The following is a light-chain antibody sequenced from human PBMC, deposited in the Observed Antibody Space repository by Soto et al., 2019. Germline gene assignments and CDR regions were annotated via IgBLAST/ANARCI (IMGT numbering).Light chain of an antibody. CDR1: DSNIGRNV. Sequence: QSVLTQPPSASGTPGQRVTISCSGSDSNIGRNVVYWYQQLPGTAHKLLGYRSDQRPSGVPDRFSGSKSDTSASLAISGLRPEDEADYSCAAWDELLSGHYVFGTVTQLTVL. CDR3: AAWDELLSGHYV. V-gene: IGLV1-47*01. CDR2: RSD. J-gene: IGLJ1*01.